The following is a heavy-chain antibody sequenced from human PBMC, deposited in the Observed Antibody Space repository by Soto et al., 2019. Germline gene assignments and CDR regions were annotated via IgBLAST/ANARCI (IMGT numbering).Heavy chain of an antibody. Sequence: GASVKVSCKASGYTFTSYDINWVRQATGQGLEWMGWMNPNSGNTNYAQKLQGRVTMTTNTSTSTAYMELRSLRSDDTAVYYCARDSYKYSSAYDFWSGYSPAGDYWGQGTLVTVSS. J-gene: IGHJ4*02. CDR3: ARDSYKYSSAYDFWSGYSPAGDY. CDR2: MNPNSGNT. CDR1: GYTFTSYD. D-gene: IGHD3-3*01. V-gene: IGHV1-8*01.